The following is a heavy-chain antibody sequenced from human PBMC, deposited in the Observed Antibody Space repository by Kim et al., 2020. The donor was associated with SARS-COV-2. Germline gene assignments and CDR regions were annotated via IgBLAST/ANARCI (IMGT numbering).Heavy chain of an antibody. CDR2: IYYSGST. V-gene: IGHV4-39*01. Sequence: SETLSLTCTVSGGSISSSSYYWGWIRQPPGKGLEWIGSIYYSGSTYYNPSLKSRVTISVDTSKNQFSLKLSSVTAEDTAVYYCARQGAQIRSGYYGRTEYYFDYWGQGTLVTVSS. J-gene: IGHJ4*02. CDR1: GGSISSSSYY. D-gene: IGHD3-10*01. CDR3: ARQGAQIRSGYYGRTEYYFDY.